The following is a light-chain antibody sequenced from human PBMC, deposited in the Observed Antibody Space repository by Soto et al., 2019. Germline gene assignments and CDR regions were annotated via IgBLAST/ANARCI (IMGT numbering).Light chain of an antibody. CDR3: QQYGGSPIT. Sequence: EGVLTQSPVTLSLSPGGRATLSCRASQSVSRRLAWYQQRPGQSPRLLISGASMRASGVPVRFIGSGSGTDFTLTITRLEPEDFAVYYCQQYGGSPITFGLGTRLEI. CDR1: QSVSRR. V-gene: IGKV3-20*01. CDR2: GAS. J-gene: IGKJ5*01.